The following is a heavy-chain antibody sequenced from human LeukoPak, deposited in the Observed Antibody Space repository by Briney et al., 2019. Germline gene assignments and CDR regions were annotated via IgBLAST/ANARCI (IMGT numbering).Heavy chain of an antibody. J-gene: IGHJ4*02. V-gene: IGHV1-2*02. D-gene: IGHD6-13*01. CDR2: INPDSGVT. CDR3: ARFRSRSSWYIPPFDF. CDR1: GYTFTGYY. Sequence: ASVKVSCKASGYTFTGYYIHWVRQAPGQGLEWMGWINPDSGVTNYAQKFQGRVTMTRDTSISTAYVELSRLTSDDTAVYYYARFRSRSSWYIPPFDFWGQGTLVTVSS.